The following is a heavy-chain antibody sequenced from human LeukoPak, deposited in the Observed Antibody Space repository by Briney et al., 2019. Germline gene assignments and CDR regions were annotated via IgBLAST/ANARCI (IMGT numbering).Heavy chain of an antibody. J-gene: IGHJ3*02. D-gene: IGHD3-22*01. Sequence: GGSLRLSCAASGFTFSSYSMNWVRQAPGKGLEWVSSISSSSSYIYYADSVKGRFTISRDNAKNSLYLQMNSLRAEDTAVYYCAASTTLTGEVDSSGYYLGSNAFDIWGQGTMVTVSS. V-gene: IGHV3-21*01. CDR2: ISSSSSYI. CDR1: GFTFSSYS. CDR3: AASTTLTGEVDSSGYYLGSNAFDI.